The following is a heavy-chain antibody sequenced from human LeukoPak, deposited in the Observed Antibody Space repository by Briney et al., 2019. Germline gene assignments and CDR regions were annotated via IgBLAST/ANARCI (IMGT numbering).Heavy chain of an antibody. J-gene: IGHJ4*02. Sequence: SETLSLTCAVYGGSFSGYYWSWIRQPPGKGLEWIGVINHSGSTNYNPSLKSRVTISVDTSKNQFSLKLSSVTAADTAVYYCARGPRIVVVPAAIVGYDYWGQGTLVTVSS. CDR2: INHSGST. CDR1: GGSFSGYY. CDR3: ARGPRIVVVPAAIVGYDY. V-gene: IGHV4-34*01. D-gene: IGHD2-2*02.